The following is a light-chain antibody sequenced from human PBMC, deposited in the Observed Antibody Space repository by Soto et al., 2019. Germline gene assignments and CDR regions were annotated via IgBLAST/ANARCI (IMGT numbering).Light chain of an antibody. CDR1: QTISSW. Sequence: DIQMTQSPSTLSASVGDRVTITCRASQTISSWLAWYQQKPGKAPKLLIYDASSLESGVPSGFSGSGSGTEFTLTISSLQPDGFATYYCQQYNSYSGAFGPGTKVDIK. V-gene: IGKV1-5*03. CDR3: QQYNSYSGA. CDR2: DAS. J-gene: IGKJ1*01.